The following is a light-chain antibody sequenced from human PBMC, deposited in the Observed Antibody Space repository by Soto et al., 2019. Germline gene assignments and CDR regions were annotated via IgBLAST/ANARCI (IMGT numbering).Light chain of an antibody. Sequence: VAWYQQKPGKAPKLLVYDATSLESGVSSRFSGSGYGTDFTLSINNLQPDDFATYYCQQYNRLITFGQGTRLEIK. J-gene: IGKJ5*01. CDR3: QQYNRLIT. V-gene: IGKV1-5*01. CDR2: DAT.